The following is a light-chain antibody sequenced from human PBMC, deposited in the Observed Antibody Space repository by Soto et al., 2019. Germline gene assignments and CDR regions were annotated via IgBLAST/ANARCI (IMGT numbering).Light chain of an antibody. Sequence: QSVLTQPASVSGSPGQSITISCTGSITDLGAYDYVSWYQQHPGQVPKLIIFEVTNRPSGVPDRFSGSKSGNTASLTISGLQADDEADYYCGSWDSSLSAYVFGTGTKVTVL. CDR2: EVT. CDR3: GSWDSSLSAYV. V-gene: IGLV2-14*01. CDR1: ITDLGAYDY. J-gene: IGLJ1*01.